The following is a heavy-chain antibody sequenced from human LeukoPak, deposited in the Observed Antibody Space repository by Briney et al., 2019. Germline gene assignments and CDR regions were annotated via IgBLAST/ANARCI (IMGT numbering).Heavy chain of an antibody. CDR2: FSGSGGST. Sequence: PGGSLRLSCAASGFTFSSYAMSWVRQAPGKGLEWVSAFSGSGGSTYYADSVKGRFTISRDNSKNTLYLQMNSLRAEDTAVYYCASSVTPYWYFDLWGRGTLVTVSS. V-gene: IGHV3-23*01. J-gene: IGHJ2*01. CDR1: GFTFSSYA. D-gene: IGHD2-21*02. CDR3: ASSVTPYWYFDL.